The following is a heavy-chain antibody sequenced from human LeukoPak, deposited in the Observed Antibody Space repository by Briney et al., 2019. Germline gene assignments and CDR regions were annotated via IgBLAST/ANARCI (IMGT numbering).Heavy chain of an antibody. CDR1: GFTFDDYG. Sequence: PGGSLRLSCAASGFTFDDYGMSWVRQAPGKGLEWVSGINWNGGSTGYADSVKGRFTISRDNAKNSLYLQMNSLRAEDTAVYYCARGPPAPLYYMDVWGKGTTVTVSS. J-gene: IGHJ6*03. V-gene: IGHV3-20*04. CDR3: ARGPPAPLYYMDV. CDR2: INWNGGST.